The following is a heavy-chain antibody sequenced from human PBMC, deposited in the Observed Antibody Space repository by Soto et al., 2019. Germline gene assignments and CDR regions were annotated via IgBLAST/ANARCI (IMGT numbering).Heavy chain of an antibody. CDR2: IYPGDSDT. V-gene: IGHV5-51*01. CDR1: GYSFTSYW. Sequence: GESLKISCKGSGYSFTSYWIGWVRQMPGKGLEWMGIIYPGDSDTRYSPSFQGQVTISADKSFSTAYLQWSSLKASDTAMYYCARGYCSGGSCYEYYYYYYMDVWGKGTTVTVSS. CDR3: ARGYCSGGSCYEYYYYYYMDV. J-gene: IGHJ6*03. D-gene: IGHD2-15*01.